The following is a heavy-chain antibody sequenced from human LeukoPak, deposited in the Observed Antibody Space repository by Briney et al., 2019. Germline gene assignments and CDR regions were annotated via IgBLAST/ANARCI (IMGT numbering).Heavy chain of an antibody. CDR3: AKDSQPYYYYYIDV. Sequence: GGSLRPSCAASGFTFNDYAMHWVRQPPGKGLEWVSSIRWNSGQIDYAESVKGRFTISRDNAKSSLYLQMDSLTAEDTALYYCAKDSQPYYYYYIDVWGKGTTVTVSS. J-gene: IGHJ6*03. V-gene: IGHV3-9*01. CDR1: GFTFNDYA. CDR2: IRWNSGQI.